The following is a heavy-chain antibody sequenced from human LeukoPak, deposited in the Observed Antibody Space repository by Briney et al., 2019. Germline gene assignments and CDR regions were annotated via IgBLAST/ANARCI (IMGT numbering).Heavy chain of an antibody. CDR3: AGASYDSSGVH. Sequence: SETLSLTCTVSGGSISSYYWSWTRQPPGKGLEWIGYIYYSGSTNYNPSLESRVTISVDTSKNQFSLKLSSVTAADTAVYYCAGASYDSSGVHWGQGTLVTVSS. CDR2: IYYSGST. CDR1: GGSISSYY. J-gene: IGHJ4*02. V-gene: IGHV4-59*01. D-gene: IGHD3-22*01.